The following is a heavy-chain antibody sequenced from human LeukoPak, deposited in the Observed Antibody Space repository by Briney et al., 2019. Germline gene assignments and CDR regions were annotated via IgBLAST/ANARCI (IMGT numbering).Heavy chain of an antibody. CDR1: GFTFSSYG. J-gene: IGHJ4*02. V-gene: IGHV3-30*18. CDR3: AKAHIVVVTAILYFDY. Sequence: GGSLRLSCAASGFTFSSYGMHWVRQAPGKGLEWVAVISYDGSNNYYADSVKGRFTISRDNSKNTLYLQMNSLRAEDTAVYYCAKAHIVVVTAILYFDYWGQGTLVTVSS. D-gene: IGHD2-21*02. CDR2: ISYDGSNN.